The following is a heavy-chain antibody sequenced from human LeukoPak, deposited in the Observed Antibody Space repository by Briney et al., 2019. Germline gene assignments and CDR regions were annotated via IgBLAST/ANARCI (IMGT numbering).Heavy chain of an antibody. CDR3: AKDSMITFGGVIVRRYFQH. CDR1: GFTFCSYA. CDR2: ISGSGGST. D-gene: IGHD3-16*02. Sequence: GGSLRLSCAASGFTFCSYAMSWVRQAPGKGLEWVSAISGSGGSTYYADSVKGRFTISRDNSKNTLYLEMNSLRAEDTAVYYCAKDSMITFGGVIVRRYFQHWGQGTLVTVSS. V-gene: IGHV3-23*01. J-gene: IGHJ1*01.